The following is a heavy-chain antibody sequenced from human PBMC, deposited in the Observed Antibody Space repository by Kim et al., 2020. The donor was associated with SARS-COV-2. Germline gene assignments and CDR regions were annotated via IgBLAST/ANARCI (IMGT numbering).Heavy chain of an antibody. CDR1: GGSISSSSYY. CDR2: IYYSGST. J-gene: IGHJ6*01. V-gene: IGHV4-39*01. D-gene: IGHD6-13*01. CDR3: ARLVAAAGTYYYYYGM. Sequence: SETLSLTCTVSGGSISSSSYYWGWIRQPPGKGLEWIGSIYYSGSTYYNPSLKSRVTISVDTSKNQFSLKMSSVTAADTAVYYCARLVAAAGTYYYYYGM.